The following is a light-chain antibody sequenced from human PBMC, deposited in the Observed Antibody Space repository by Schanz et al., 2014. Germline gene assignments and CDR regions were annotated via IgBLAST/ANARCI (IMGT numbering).Light chain of an antibody. J-gene: IGLJ2*01. CDR3: SAYTSSSTLV. CDR2: GDN. CDR1: ATDIGGTYL. Sequence: QSVLTQPASVSASPGQSITISCTGTATDIGGTYLVSWYQQNPGEAPKLLILGDNHRPSGVSNRFSGSKSANTASLTISGLQAEDEADYYCSAYTSSSTLVFGGGTKVTVL. V-gene: IGLV2-14*02.